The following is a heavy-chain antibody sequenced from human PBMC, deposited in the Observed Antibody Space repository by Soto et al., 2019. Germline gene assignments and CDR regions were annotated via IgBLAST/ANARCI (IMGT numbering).Heavy chain of an antibody. V-gene: IGHV3-21*01. CDR2: ISTSSTHR. Sequence: VRLVESGGGLVKPGGSLRLSCAASGFTFSSYTMNWVSQAPGQTLEWVASISTSSTHRFYVDPLKGRFTISRADAKKSVVRHLKSLQTEDTAPYYCARKALGGSSKEVDHWGQGTLVTDSS. D-gene: IGHD3-16*01. CDR3: ARKALGGSSKEVDH. CDR1: GFTFSSYT. J-gene: IGHJ4*02.